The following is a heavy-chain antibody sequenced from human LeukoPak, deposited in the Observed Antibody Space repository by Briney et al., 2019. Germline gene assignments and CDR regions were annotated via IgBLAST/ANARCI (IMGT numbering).Heavy chain of an antibody. J-gene: IGHJ4*02. Sequence: GGSLRLSCAASGFTFSDYYMSWIRQAPGKGLEWVSYISSSSSTIYYADSVKGRFTISRDNAKNSLYLQMNSLRAEDTAVYYCATKGYCSSTSCYEFDYWGQGTLVTVSS. V-gene: IGHV3-11*04. CDR2: ISSSSSTI. D-gene: IGHD2-2*01. CDR1: GFTFSDYY. CDR3: ATKGYCSSTSCYEFDY.